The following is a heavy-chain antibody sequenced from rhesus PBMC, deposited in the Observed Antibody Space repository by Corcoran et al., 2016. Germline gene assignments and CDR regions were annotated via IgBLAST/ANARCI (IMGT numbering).Heavy chain of an antibody. CDR2: INSGGGNT. J-gene: IGHJ3*01. CDR3: AKDNSSGWWGDGDAFDF. Sequence: EVQLVETGGGLVQPGGSLKLSCAASGFTYSSYGMSWVRQASGKGLEWVSAINSGGGNTYYANSGKGRFTISRDNSKNTLSLQMNSLRAEDTAVYYCAKDNSSGWWGDGDAFDFWGQGLRVTVSS. CDR1: GFTYSSYG. D-gene: IGHD6-31*01. V-gene: IGHV3S5*01.